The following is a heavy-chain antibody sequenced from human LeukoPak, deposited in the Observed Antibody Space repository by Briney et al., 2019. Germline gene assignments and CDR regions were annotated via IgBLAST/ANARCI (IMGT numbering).Heavy chain of an antibody. Sequence: ASVKVSCKASGYTFTDYYIHWVRQAPGQGLEWVGWINAKSGGTNYAQKFQGRVTMTRDTSISTAYMELSSLRSEDTAVYYCARGPKWTGSYYYFDYWGQGTLVTVSS. D-gene: IGHD1-26*01. J-gene: IGHJ4*02. CDR2: INAKSGGT. CDR1: GYTFTDYY. CDR3: ARGPKWTGSYYYFDY. V-gene: IGHV1-2*02.